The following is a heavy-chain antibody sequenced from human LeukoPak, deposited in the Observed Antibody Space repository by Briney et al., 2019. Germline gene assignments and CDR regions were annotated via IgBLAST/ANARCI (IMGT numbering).Heavy chain of an antibody. CDR1: GYTFTSYY. V-gene: IGHV1-46*01. D-gene: IGHD1-1*01. Sequence: ASAKVSCKASGYTFTSYYMHWVRQAPGQGLEWMGIINPSGGSTSYAQKFQGRVTMTRDTSTSTVYMELSSLRSEDTAVYYCAREERYNWNDGDAFDIWGQGTMVTVSS. CDR3: AREERYNWNDGDAFDI. J-gene: IGHJ3*02. CDR2: INPSGGST.